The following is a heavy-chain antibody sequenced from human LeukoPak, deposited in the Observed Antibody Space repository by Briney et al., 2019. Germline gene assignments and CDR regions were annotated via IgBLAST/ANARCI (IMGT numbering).Heavy chain of an antibody. CDR3: AREGNGDSHINYYYYMDV. V-gene: IGHV1-18*01. J-gene: IGHJ6*03. D-gene: IGHD4-17*01. CDR2: ISAYNGNT. Sequence: PGGSLRLSCAASGFTFTSYGISWVRQAPGQGLEWMGWISAYNGNTNYAQKLQGRVTMTTDTSTSTAYMELRSLRSDHTAVYYCAREGNGDSHINYYYYMDVWGKGTTVTVSS. CDR1: GFTFTSYG.